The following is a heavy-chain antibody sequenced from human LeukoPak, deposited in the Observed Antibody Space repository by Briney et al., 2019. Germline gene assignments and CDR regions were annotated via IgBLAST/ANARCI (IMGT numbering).Heavy chain of an antibody. CDR2: IKQDGSEK. D-gene: IGHD3-10*01. J-gene: IGHJ4*02. V-gene: IGHV3-7*01. CDR1: GFTFGSYW. CDR3: ASLYYYGSGSYYKPPIDY. Sequence: GGSLILSCAASGFTFGSYWMSWVRQAPGKGLEWVANIKQDGSEKYYVDSVKGRLTISRDNAKNSLYLQMNSLRAEDTAVYYCASLYYYGSGSYYKPPIDYWGQGTLVTVSS.